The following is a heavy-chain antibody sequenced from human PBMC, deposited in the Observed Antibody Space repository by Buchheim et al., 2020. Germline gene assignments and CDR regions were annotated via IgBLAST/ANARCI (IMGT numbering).Heavy chain of an antibody. CDR1: GFTFSSYW. Sequence: EVQLVESGGGLVQPGGSLRLSCAASGFTFSSYWMSWVRQAPGKGLEWVANIKQDGSEKYYVDSVKGRFTISRDNAKNSLYPQMNSLRAEDTAVYYCARGEEGPVEMATLFDYWGQGTL. J-gene: IGHJ4*02. D-gene: IGHD5-24*01. CDR2: IKQDGSEK. CDR3: ARGEEGPVEMATLFDY. V-gene: IGHV3-7*03.